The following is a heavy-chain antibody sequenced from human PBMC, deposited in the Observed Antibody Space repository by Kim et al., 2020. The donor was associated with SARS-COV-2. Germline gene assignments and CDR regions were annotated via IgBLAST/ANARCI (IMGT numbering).Heavy chain of an antibody. CDR2: IYHSGST. CDR1: GGSISSGGYS. J-gene: IGHJ2*01. V-gene: IGHV4-30-2*01. Sequence: SETLSLTCAVSGGSISSGGYSWSWIRQPPGKGLEWIGYIYHSGSTYYNPSLKSRVTISVDRSKNQFSLKLSSVTAADTAVYYCARGNTGWYFDLWGRGTLVTVSS. CDR3: ARGNTGWYFDL. D-gene: IGHD3-10*01.